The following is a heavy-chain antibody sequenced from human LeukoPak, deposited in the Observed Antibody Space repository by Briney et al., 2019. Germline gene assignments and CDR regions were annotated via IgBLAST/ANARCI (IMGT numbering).Heavy chain of an antibody. D-gene: IGHD3-22*01. CDR3: ARPREYYDSSGYYYRD. Sequence: GASVKVSCKASGYTFTGYYMHWVRQAPGQGLEWMGWINPNSGGTNYAQKFQGRVTMTRDTSISTAYMELSRLRSDDTAVYYCARPREYYDSSGYYYRDWGQGTLVTVSS. J-gene: IGHJ4*02. CDR1: GYTFTGYY. V-gene: IGHV1-2*02. CDR2: INPNSGGT.